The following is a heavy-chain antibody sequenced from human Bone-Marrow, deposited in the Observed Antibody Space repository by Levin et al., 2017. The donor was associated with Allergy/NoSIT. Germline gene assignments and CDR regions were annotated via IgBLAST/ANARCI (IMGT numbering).Heavy chain of an antibody. V-gene: IGHV1-8*01. CDR1: GYTFTTYD. Sequence: ASVKVSCRASGYTFTTYDINWVRQATGQGLEWMGWMNPESGTRGYSQKFEGRVTLTRNTSISTAYMELSSLTSDDTAVYFCARRNRITVYGIVPNGMDVWGQGTTVTVS. CDR3: ARRNRITVYGIVPNGMDV. CDR2: MNPESGTR. J-gene: IGHJ6*02. D-gene: IGHD3-3*01.